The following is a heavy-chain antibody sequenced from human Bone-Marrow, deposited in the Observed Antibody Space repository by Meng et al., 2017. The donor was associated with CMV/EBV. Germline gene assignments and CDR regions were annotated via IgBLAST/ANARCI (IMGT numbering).Heavy chain of an antibody. Sequence: GESLKISCAASGFTFSSYGMHWVRQAPGKGLEWVAFIRYDGSNKYYADSVKGRFTISRDNSKNTLYLQMNSLRAEETAVYYCAKDLAYSYVIHYYYYGMDVWGQGTTVTVSS. V-gene: IGHV3-30*02. J-gene: IGHJ6*02. CDR3: AKDLAYSYVIHYYYYGMDV. CDR2: IRYDGSNK. CDR1: GFTFSSYG. D-gene: IGHD5-18*01.